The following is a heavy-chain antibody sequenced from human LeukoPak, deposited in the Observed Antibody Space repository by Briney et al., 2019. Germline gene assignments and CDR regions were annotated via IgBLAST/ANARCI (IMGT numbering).Heavy chain of an antibody. CDR3: ARGGYSYGYTYFDY. CDR2: IWYDGSNK. V-gene: IGHV3-33*01. J-gene: IGHJ4*02. D-gene: IGHD5-18*01. CDR1: GFTFSSYG. Sequence: GGSLRLSCAASGFTFSSYGMYWVRQAPGKGLEWVAVIWYDGSNKYYADSVKGRFTISRDNSKNTLYLQMNSLRAEDTAVYYCARGGYSYGYTYFDYWGQGTLVTVSS.